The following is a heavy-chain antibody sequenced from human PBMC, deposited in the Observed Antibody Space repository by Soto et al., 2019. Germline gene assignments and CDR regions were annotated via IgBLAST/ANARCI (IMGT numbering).Heavy chain of an antibody. Sequence: ESGGGVVQPGRSLRLSCAASGFTFSSYAMHWVRQAPGKGLEWVAVISYDGSNKYYADSVKGRFTISRDNSKNTLYLQMNSLRAEDTAVYYWARGGPAMVRGVHYGMDVWGQGTTVTVSS. CDR1: GFTFSSYA. J-gene: IGHJ6*02. D-gene: IGHD3-10*01. CDR2: ISYDGSNK. CDR3: ARGGPAMVRGVHYGMDV. V-gene: IGHV3-30-3*01.